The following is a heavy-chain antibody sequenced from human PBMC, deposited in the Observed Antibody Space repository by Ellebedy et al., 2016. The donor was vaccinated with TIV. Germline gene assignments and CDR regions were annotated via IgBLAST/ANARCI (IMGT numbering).Heavy chain of an antibody. CDR2: INPSGGST. V-gene: IGHV1-46*01. Sequence: ASVKVSCXASGYTFTTYYMHWVRQAPGQGLEWMGIINPSGGSTSYAQKFQGRVTMTRDTSTSTVYMELSSLRSEDTAVYYCARETVEHYGDYFSTSPPADYWGQGTLVTVSS. CDR3: ARETVEHYGDYFSTSPPADY. CDR1: GYTFTTYY. D-gene: IGHD4-17*01. J-gene: IGHJ4*02.